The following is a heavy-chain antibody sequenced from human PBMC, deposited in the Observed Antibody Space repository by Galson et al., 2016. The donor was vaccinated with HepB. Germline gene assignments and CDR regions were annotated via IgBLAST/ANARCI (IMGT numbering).Heavy chain of an antibody. V-gene: IGHV1-69*13. CDR2: LIRIIETT. CDR1: GGTFHDSS. CDR3: ALWRSPTAWSGPNWFDP. D-gene: IGHD3-3*01. Sequence: SVKVSCKASGGTFHDSSISWLRQAPGQGLEWTGGLIRIIETTDYAQKFRGRLTITADESTTYMELRSLRSEDTAVYFCALWRSPTAWSGPNWFDPWGQGTLVTVSS. J-gene: IGHJ5*02.